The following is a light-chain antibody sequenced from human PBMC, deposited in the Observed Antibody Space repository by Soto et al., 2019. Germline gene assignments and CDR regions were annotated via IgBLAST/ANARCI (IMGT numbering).Light chain of an antibody. CDR2: DVI. J-gene: IGLJ1*01. CDR3: CSYAGSYTFV. Sequence: QSALTQPRSVSGSPGQSVTLSCTGNSSDVGGYNYVSWYQQHPGKAPKLMIYDVITRPSGVPDRFSGSKSGNTASLTISGLQAEDEADYYCCSYAGSYTFVFGTGTKVTVL. CDR1: SSDVGGYNY. V-gene: IGLV2-11*01.